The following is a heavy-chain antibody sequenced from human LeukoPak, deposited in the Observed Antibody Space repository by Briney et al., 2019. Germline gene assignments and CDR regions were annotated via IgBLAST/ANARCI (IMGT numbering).Heavy chain of an antibody. CDR3: AREHYYGSGSYRYNGY. V-gene: IGHV3-33*01. D-gene: IGHD3-10*01. Sequence: GGSLRLSCAASGFTFSSYGMHWVRQAPGKGLEWVAVIWYDGSNKYYADSVKGRFTISRDNSKNTLYLQMNSLRAEDTAVYYCAREHYYGSGSYRYNGYWGQGTLVTVSS. CDR2: IWYDGSNK. CDR1: GFTFSSYG. J-gene: IGHJ4*02.